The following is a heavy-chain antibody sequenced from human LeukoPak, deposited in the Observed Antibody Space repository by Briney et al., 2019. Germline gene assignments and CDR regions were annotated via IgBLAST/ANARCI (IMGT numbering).Heavy chain of an antibody. Sequence: GGSRRLSWAASGFTFSRYEMNWVRQAPGKGLEWVSYISSSGSTIYYAASGKGRFTISRDTAKNSLYLQRNSLRAEGTAVYYCARGLFSSGWYPIDYWGQGTLVTVSS. CDR2: ISSSGSTI. V-gene: IGHV3-48*03. CDR1: GFTFSRYE. J-gene: IGHJ4*02. D-gene: IGHD6-19*01. CDR3: ARGLFSSGWYPIDY.